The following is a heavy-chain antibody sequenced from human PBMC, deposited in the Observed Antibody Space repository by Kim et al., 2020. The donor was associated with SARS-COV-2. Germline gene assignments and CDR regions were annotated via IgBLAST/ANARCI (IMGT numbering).Heavy chain of an antibody. D-gene: IGHD3-9*01. CDR2: IYPGDSDT. CDR3: ARGDYDILTGYYTYFDY. CDR1: GYSFTSYW. Sequence: GESLKISCKGSGYSFTSYWIGWVRQMPGKGLEWMGIIYPGDSDTRYSPSFQGQVTISADKSISTAYLQWSSLKASDTAMYYCARGDYDILTGYYTYFDYWGQGTLVTVSS. V-gene: IGHV5-51*01. J-gene: IGHJ4*02.